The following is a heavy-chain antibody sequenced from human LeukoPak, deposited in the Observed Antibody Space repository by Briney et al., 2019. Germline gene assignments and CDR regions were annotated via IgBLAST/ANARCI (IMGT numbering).Heavy chain of an antibody. V-gene: IGHV4-34*01. D-gene: IGHD2-2*02. CDR3: ARGSIVVVPAAIRRMVYFQH. CDR1: GGSFSGYY. J-gene: IGHJ1*01. CDR2: INHSGST. Sequence: PSETLSLTCAVYGGSFSGYYWSWIRQPPGKGLEWIGEINHSGSTNYNPSLKSRVTISVDTSKNQFSLKLSSVTAADTAVYYCARGSIVVVPAAIRRMVYFQHWGQGTLVTVSS.